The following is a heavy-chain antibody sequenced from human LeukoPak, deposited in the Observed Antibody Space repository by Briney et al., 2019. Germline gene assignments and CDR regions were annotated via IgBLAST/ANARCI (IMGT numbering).Heavy chain of an antibody. Sequence: PSETLSLTCAVYGGSFSGYYWSWLRQPPGKGLEWLGEINHSGSTNYNPSLKRRVTISVGTSKNQFSLKLSSVTAADTAVYYCARGDVYYDFWRGYYVGRGHDWFDPWGQGTLVTVSS. V-gene: IGHV4-34*01. J-gene: IGHJ5*02. CDR2: INHSGST. CDR1: GGSFSGYY. D-gene: IGHD3-3*01. CDR3: ARGDVYYDFWRGYYVGRGHDWFDP.